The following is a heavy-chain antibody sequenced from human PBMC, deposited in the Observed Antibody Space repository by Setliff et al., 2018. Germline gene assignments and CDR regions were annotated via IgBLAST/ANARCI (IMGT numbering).Heavy chain of an antibody. CDR3: ARGYAARVGFGNWFDP. V-gene: IGHV4-39*07. Sequence: SETLSLTCTVSGGSISTTNYFWGWIRQPPGGGLEWIGILYYTGATYYNPSLKSRVTISVDTPNNQFSLKLSSVTAADTAVFYCARGYAARVGFGNWFDPWGQGILVTVSS. J-gene: IGHJ5*02. CDR2: LYYTGAT. D-gene: IGHD6-6*01. CDR1: GGSISTTNYF.